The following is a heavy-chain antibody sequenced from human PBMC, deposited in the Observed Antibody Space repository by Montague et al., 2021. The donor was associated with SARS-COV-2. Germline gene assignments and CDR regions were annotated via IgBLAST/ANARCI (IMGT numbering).Heavy chain of an antibody. V-gene: IGHV3-20*04. CDR2: INWNGGST. D-gene: IGHD3-3*01. CDR3: ARDPEGVFGVVIYGGFDY. CDR1: GFTFDDYG. J-gene: IGHJ4*02. Sequence: SLRLSCAASGFTFDDYGMGWVRQAPGKGLEWVSGINWNGGSTGYADSVKGRFTISRDNAKNSLYLQMNSLRAEDTALYYCARDPEGVFGVVIYGGFDYWGQGTLVTVSS.